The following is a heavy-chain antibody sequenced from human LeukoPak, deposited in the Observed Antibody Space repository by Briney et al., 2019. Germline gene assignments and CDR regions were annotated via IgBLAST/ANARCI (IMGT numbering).Heavy chain of an antibody. CDR1: GFTFSSYW. CDR3: ARGITGSRSGVDY. D-gene: IGHD1-20*01. J-gene: IGHJ4*02. Sequence: PGGFLRLSCAASGFTFSSYWMHWVRQAPGKGLVWVSRINSDGSGTIYADSVKGRFTISGDNAKNTLYLQMNSLRAEDMALYYCARGITGSRSGVDYWGQGTLVTVSS. CDR2: INSDGSGT. V-gene: IGHV3-74*01.